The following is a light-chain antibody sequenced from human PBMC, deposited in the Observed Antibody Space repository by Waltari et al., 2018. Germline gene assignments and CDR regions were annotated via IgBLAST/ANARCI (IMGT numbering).Light chain of an antibody. CDR2: DVA. V-gene: IGLV2-14*01. CDR3: TSYTTTNTVV. J-gene: IGLJ2*01. Sequence: QSALTQPASVSGSPGQLITISCTATSTDSGSCNYVSWYQQHPGKAPKLMIYDVARWPSGVANRFSGAKSGTTASLTISWLQAADEADYYCTSYTTTNTVVFGGGTKVTVL. CDR1: STDSGSCNY.